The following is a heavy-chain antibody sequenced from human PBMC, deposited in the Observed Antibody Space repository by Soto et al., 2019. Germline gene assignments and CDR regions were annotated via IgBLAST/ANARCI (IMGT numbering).Heavy chain of an antibody. J-gene: IGHJ6*02. Sequence: TSETLSLTCAVYGGSFSGYYWSWIRQPPGKGLEWIGEINHSGSTNYNPSLKSRVTISVDTSKNQFSLKLSSVTAADTAVYYCARYTYYYGMDVWGQGTTVTVSS. CDR2: INHSGST. CDR3: ARYTYYYGMDV. CDR1: GGSFSGYY. V-gene: IGHV4-34*01.